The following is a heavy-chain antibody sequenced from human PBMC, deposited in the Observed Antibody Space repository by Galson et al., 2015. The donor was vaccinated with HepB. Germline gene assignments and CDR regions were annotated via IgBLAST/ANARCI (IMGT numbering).Heavy chain of an antibody. Sequence: TFSSYAMSWVRQAPGKGLEWVSAISGSGGSTYYADSVKGRFTISRDNSKNTLYLQMNSLRAEDTAVYYCAKVAWQHPNWFDPWGQGTLVTVSS. CDR1: TFSSYA. J-gene: IGHJ5*02. CDR3: AKVAWQHPNWFDP. D-gene: IGHD6-13*01. V-gene: IGHV3-23*01. CDR2: ISGSGGST.